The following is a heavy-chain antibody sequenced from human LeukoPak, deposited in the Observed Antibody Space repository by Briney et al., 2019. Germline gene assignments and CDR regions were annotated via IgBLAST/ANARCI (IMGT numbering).Heavy chain of an antibody. J-gene: IGHJ5*02. CDR2: IYYSGST. Sequence: SETLSLTCTVSGASISSYYWSWIRQPPGKGLEWIGYIYYSGSTNYNPSLKSRVTISVDTSKNQFSLKLSSVTAADTAVYYCARGHSYGAYWFDPWGQGTLVTVSS. V-gene: IGHV4-59*01. CDR1: GASISSYY. D-gene: IGHD5-18*01. CDR3: ARGHSYGAYWFDP.